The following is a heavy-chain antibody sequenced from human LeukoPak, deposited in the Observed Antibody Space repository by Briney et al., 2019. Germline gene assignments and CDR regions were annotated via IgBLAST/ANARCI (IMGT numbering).Heavy chain of an antibody. CDR2: ISAYNGNT. V-gene: IGHV1-18*04. CDR1: GYSFTSYW. J-gene: IGHJ6*02. D-gene: IGHD4-23*01. CDR3: ARDKPGGNQYPYYYGMDV. Sequence: GESLKISCKGSGYSFTSYWIGWVRQAPGQGLEWMGWISAYNGNTNYAQKLQGRVTMTTDTSTSTAYMELRSLRSDDTAVYYCARDKPGGNQYPYYYGMDVWGQGTTVTVSS.